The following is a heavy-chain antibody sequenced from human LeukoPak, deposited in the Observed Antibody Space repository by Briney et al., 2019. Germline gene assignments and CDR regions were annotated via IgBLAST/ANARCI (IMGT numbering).Heavy chain of an antibody. CDR3: ARQNAYNFFFSF. Sequence: SQTLSLTCTVPGGSISSDDYYWSWIRQPPGKGLEWIGYIYYTGSTYSNPSLKSRVTISEDTSRNQFSLKLSSVTAADTAVYYCARQNAYNFFFSFWGQGNPGHRLL. D-gene: IGHD5-24*01. V-gene: IGHV4-30-4*01. CDR1: GGSISSDDYY. CDR2: IYYTGST. J-gene: IGHJ4*02.